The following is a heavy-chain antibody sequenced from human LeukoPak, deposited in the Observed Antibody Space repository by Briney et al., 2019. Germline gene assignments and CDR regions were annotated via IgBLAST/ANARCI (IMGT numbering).Heavy chain of an antibody. CDR1: GYTFTSYH. V-gene: IGHV1-46*01. D-gene: IGHD1-26*01. CDR2: INPSGGST. J-gene: IGHJ5*02. Sequence: AASVKVSCKASGYTFTSYHMHWVRQAPGQGLEWMGIINPSGGSTSYAQKFQGRVTMTRDTSTSTVYMELSSLRSEDTAVYYCARDKEWELTSGGFDPWGQGTLVTVSS. CDR3: ARDKEWELTSGGFDP.